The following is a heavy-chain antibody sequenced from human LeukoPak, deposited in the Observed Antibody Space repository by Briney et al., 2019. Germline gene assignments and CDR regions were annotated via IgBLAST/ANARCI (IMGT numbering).Heavy chain of an antibody. D-gene: IGHD3-16*02. Sequence: SETLPLTCTVTGGSVNSGRYYWSWIRQPPGKGLEWIGYVFYSGTTDYNPSLKSRLTISMDTSKNHFSLNLRSVTAADTAVYYCAREIRLRVGELSYPGPLDYYYGVDVWGQGTTVTVSS. CDR1: GGSVNSGRYY. CDR3: AREIRLRVGELSYPGPLDYYYGVDV. J-gene: IGHJ6*02. V-gene: IGHV4-61*03. CDR2: VFYSGTT.